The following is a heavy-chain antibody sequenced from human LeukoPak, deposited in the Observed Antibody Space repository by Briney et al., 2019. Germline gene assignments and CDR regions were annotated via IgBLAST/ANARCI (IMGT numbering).Heavy chain of an antibody. CDR3: AREGGYSGYDRDGYYYMDV. CDR2: IIPIFGTA. CDR1: GGTFSSYA. V-gene: IGHV1-69*05. D-gene: IGHD5-12*01. Sequence: SVKVSCKASGGTFSSYAISWVRQAPGQGLEWMGGIIPIFGTANYAQKFQGRVTIATDESTSTAYMELSSLRSEDTAVYYCAREGGYSGYDRDGYYYMDVWGKGTTVTVSS. J-gene: IGHJ6*03.